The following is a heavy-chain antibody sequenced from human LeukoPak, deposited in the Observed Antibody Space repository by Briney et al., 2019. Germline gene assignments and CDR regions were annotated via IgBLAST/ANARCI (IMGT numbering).Heavy chain of an antibody. CDR1: GFTFSSYA. J-gene: IGHJ6*02. V-gene: IGHV3-23*01. Sequence: GGSLRLSCAASGFTFSSYAMSWVRQAPGKGLEWVSAISGSGGSTYYADFVKGRFTISRDNAQNSLYLQMSSLRAEDTAVYYCARVEDDFGDHYFGMDVWGQGTTVTVSS. CDR3: ARVEDDFGDHYFGMDV. CDR2: ISGSGGST. D-gene: IGHD4-17*01.